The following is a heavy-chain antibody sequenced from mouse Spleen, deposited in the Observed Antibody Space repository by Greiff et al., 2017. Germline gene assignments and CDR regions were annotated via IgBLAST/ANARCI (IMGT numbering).Heavy chain of an antibody. CDR2: INPSSGYT. V-gene: IGHV1-4*01. CDR1: GFTFTSYT. J-gene: IGHJ3*01. CDR3: ARWGGYDPFAY. D-gene: IGHD2-2*01. Sequence: QVQLQQSGAELARPGASVKMSCKASGFTFTSYTMHWVKQRPGQGLEWIGYINPSSGYTKYNQKFKDKATLTADKSSSTAYMQLSSLTSEDSAVYYCARWGGYDPFAYWGQGTLVTVSA.